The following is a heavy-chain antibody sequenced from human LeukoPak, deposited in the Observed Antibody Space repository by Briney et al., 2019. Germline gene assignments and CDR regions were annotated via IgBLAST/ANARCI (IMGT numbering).Heavy chain of an antibody. J-gene: IGHJ4*02. CDR2: ISSSGRTI. D-gene: IGHD1-26*01. V-gene: IGHV3-48*03. CDR3: AMGGSYKFDY. CDR1: GFTFSSYE. Sequence: GGSLRLSCAASGFTFSSYEMNWVRQAPGKGLEWVSYISSSGRTIYYADSVKGRFTISRDNAKNSLYLQMNSLRAEGTAAYYCAMGGSYKFDYWGQGTLVTVSS.